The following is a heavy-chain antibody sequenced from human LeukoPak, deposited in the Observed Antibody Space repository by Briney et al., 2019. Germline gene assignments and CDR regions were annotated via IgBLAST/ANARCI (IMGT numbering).Heavy chain of an antibody. V-gene: IGHV4-30-4*01. CDR2: IYYSGST. J-gene: IGHJ4*02. Sequence: SETLSLTCTVSGGSISSYYWSWIRQPPGKGLEWIGYIYYSGSTYYNPSLKSRVTISVDTSKNQFSLKLSSVTAADTAVYYCARTRVVIEAYFDYWGQGTLVTVSS. CDR1: GGSISSYY. CDR3: ARTRVVIEAYFDY. D-gene: IGHD3-3*01.